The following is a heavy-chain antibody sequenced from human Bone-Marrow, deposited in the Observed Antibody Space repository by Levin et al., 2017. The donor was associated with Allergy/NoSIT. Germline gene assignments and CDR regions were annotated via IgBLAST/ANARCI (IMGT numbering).Heavy chain of an antibody. D-gene: IGHD1-26*01. CDR1: GGTFRNHA. V-gene: IGHV1-69*13. Sequence: SVKVSCKSSGGTFRNHAFSWVRQAPGQGLEWMGGIIPSFGTPTYAQRFLGRPTLTPDEWTKTDNMELSSLPADDAAVYYCSSRVGADSSLVNLDYWGQGTLVTVSS. CDR3: SSRVGADSSLVNLDY. CDR2: IIPSFGTP. J-gene: IGHJ4*02.